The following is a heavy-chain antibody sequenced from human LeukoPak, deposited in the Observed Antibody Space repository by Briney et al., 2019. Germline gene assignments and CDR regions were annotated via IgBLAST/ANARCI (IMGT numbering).Heavy chain of an antibody. CDR2: IYSSGST. D-gene: IGHD6-6*01. V-gene: IGHV4-61*02. Sequence: SETLSLTCTVSGGSIGSGTYYWSWIRQPAGKGLEWIGRIYSSGSTNYNPSLKSRATISEDTSKNQFSLKLSSVTAADTAVYYCARGEYSNSSLLYYYYYMDVWGKGTTVTVSS. CDR1: GGSIGSGTYY. J-gene: IGHJ6*03. CDR3: ARGEYSNSSLLYYYYYMDV.